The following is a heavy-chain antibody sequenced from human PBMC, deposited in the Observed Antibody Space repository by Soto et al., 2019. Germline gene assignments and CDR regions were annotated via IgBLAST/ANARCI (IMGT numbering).Heavy chain of an antibody. J-gene: IGHJ6*04. V-gene: IGHV4-31*03. CDR3: ARRSRLYYYYGMDV. Sequence: VQLQESGPGLVKPSQTLSLTCTVSGGSISSGGYYWSWIRQHPGKGLEWIGYIYYSGSTYYNPSLKSRVIISVDTAKIQFSLKLSAVTGEDTDVYYCARRSRLYYYYGMDVWSKGTTVTVSS. CDR2: IYYSGST. CDR1: GGSISSGGYY.